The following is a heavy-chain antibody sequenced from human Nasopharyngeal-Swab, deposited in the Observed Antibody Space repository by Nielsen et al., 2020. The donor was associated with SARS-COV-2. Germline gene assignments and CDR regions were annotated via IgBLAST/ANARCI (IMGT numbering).Heavy chain of an antibody. CDR2: INPSGGST. D-gene: IGHD4-17*01. V-gene: IGHV1-46*01. J-gene: IGHJ6*02. Sequence: SVKVSCKASGYTFTSYYMHWVRQAPGQGLEWMGIINPSGGSTSYAQKFQGRVTMTRDTSTSTVYMELSSLRSEDTAVYYCAGAPTVTTTIVSYYYYGMDVWGQGTTVTVSS. CDR3: AGAPTVTTTIVSYYYYGMDV. CDR1: GYTFTSYY.